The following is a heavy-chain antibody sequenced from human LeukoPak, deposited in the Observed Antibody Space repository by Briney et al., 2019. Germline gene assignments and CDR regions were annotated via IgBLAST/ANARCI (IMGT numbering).Heavy chain of an antibody. Sequence: SETLSLTCAVSGYSVSSGYYWGWIRQPPGKGLEWIGSAYHSGSTYYNPSLKSRVTISIHTSKNQFSLKLTSVTAADTAVYYRARGERVPDFWGQGTLVTVSS. J-gene: IGHJ4*02. CDR1: GYSVSSGYY. V-gene: IGHV4-38-2*01. CDR3: ARGERVPDF. CDR2: AYHSGST. D-gene: IGHD3-10*01.